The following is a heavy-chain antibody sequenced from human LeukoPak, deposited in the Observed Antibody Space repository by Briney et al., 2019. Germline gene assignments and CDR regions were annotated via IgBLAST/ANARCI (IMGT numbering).Heavy chain of an antibody. CDR3: ARVSPYYDILTGYSPAVY. J-gene: IGHJ4*02. Sequence: GSSVKVSCKASGGTFSSYAISWVRQAPGQGLEWMGGIIPIFGTANYAQKFQGRVTITADESTSTAYMELSSLRPEDTAVYYCARVSPYYDILTGYSPAVYWGQGTLVTVSS. D-gene: IGHD3-9*01. CDR1: GGTFSSYA. CDR2: IIPIFGTA. V-gene: IGHV1-69*01.